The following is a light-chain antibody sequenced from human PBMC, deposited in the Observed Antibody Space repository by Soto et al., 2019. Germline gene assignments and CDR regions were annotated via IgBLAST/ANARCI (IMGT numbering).Light chain of an antibody. CDR2: DAS. CDR3: QQRSNWPLIT. CDR1: QSVSSN. J-gene: IGKJ5*01. Sequence: EIVLTHSPATPSLSPGERATPPCRASQSVSSNLAWYQQKPGQAPRLLIYDASNRATGIPARFSGSGSGTDFTLTISSLEPEDFAVYYCQQRSNWPLITFGQGTRLEIK. V-gene: IGKV3-11*01.